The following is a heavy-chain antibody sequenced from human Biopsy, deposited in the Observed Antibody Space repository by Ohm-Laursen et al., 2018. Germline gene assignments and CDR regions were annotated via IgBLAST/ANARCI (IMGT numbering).Heavy chain of an antibody. Sequence: SETLSLTCTVSSGSISSDYWSRIRQTPGKGLEWIGYIYYSGSTNYNPSLKSLVTISVDTSKNQFSLRLNSVTAADTSVYYWARATNSTGWPFYYFFGMDVWGQGTTVTVSS. CDR3: ARATNSTGWPFYYFFGMDV. D-gene: IGHD2/OR15-2a*01. J-gene: IGHJ6*02. V-gene: IGHV4-59*01. CDR1: SGSISSDY. CDR2: IYYSGST.